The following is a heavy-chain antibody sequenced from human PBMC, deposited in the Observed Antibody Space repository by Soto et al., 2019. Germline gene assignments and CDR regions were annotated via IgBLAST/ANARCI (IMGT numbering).Heavy chain of an antibody. CDR2: IYYSGST. D-gene: IGHD3-10*01. CDR3: ARAYGSGSYYNGNWFDP. J-gene: IGHJ5*02. Sequence: QVQLQESGPGLVKPSQTLSLTCTVSGGSISSGGYYWSWIRQHPGKGLEWIGYIYYSGSTYYNPSLQRRVTISVDTSKNQFSLKLSSVTAADTAVYYCARAYGSGSYYNGNWFDPWGQGTLVTVSS. V-gene: IGHV4-31*03. CDR1: GGSISSGGYY.